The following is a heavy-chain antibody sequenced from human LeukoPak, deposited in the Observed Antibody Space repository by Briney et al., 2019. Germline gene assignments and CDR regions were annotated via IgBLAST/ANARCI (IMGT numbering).Heavy chain of an antibody. CDR2: IISRGGTT. Sequence: GGSLRLSCAASGFTFNKWSMNWVRQAPGKGLEWVSNIISRGGTTHYADSVKGRFTISRDNAKNWLFLQLNSLRAEDTAVYYCARGRGYCTGASCDIDYWGQGTLVTVSS. D-gene: IGHD2-8*02. V-gene: IGHV3-48*04. CDR1: GFTFNKWS. J-gene: IGHJ4*02. CDR3: ARGRGYCTGASCDIDY.